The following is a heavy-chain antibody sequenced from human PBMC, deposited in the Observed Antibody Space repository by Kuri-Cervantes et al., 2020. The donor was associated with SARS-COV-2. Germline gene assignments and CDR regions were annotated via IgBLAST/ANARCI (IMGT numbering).Heavy chain of an antibody. CDR1: GGSISSSSYY. CDR3: ARGIVGANDAFDI. J-gene: IGHJ3*02. Sequence: SETLSLTCTVSGGSISSSSYYWGWIRQPPGKGLEWIGSIYYSGSTYYNPSLKSRVTISVDTSKNQFSLKLSSVTAADTAVYYCARGIVGANDAFDIWGQGTMVTGSS. CDR2: IYYSGST. D-gene: IGHD1-26*01. V-gene: IGHV4-39*01.